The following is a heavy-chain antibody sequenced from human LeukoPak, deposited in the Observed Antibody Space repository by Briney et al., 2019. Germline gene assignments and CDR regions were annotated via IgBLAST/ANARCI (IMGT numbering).Heavy chain of an antibody. J-gene: IGHJ4*02. CDR2: IKQDGSEK. CDR3: ARDATLLLWFGELVFDY. D-gene: IGHD3-10*01. Sequence: PGGSLRLSCTTSGFTFGDHAMSWVRQAPGKGLEWVANIKQDGSEKYYVDSVKGRFTISRDNAKNSLYLQMNSLRAEDTAVYYCARDATLLLWFGELVFDYWGQGTLVTVSS. V-gene: IGHV3-7*03. CDR1: GFTFGDHA.